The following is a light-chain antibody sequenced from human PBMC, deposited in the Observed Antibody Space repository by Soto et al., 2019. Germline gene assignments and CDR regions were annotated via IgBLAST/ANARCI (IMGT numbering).Light chain of an antibody. J-gene: IGKJ4*01. CDR1: RTINTY. V-gene: IGKV1-39*01. CDR3: QQTYSDIS. Sequence: DVRMTQSPSSLSASVGDTITITCRASRTINTYLNWFQQKPGEPPRLLIYGASTLHDGVPSRFSGSGSAADFALSMSGMKPEDFASYHCQQTYSDISFGGGTKV. CDR2: GAS.